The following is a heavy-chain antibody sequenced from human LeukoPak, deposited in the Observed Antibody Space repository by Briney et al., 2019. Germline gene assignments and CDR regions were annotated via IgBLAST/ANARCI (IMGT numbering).Heavy chain of an antibody. CDR2: INHSGST. Sequence: SETLSLTCAVYGGSFSGYYWSWIRQPPGKGLEWIGEINHSGSTNYNPSIKSRVTISVDTSENHFSLKLTSVTAADTAVYYCARLVAAYTFDIWGQGTMVTVSS. J-gene: IGHJ3*02. CDR1: GGSFSGYY. V-gene: IGHV4-34*01. D-gene: IGHD5-12*01. CDR3: ARLVAAYTFDI.